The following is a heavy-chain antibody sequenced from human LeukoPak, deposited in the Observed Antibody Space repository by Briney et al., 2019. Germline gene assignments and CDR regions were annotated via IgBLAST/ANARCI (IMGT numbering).Heavy chain of an antibody. CDR1: GVTLSNYA. Sequence: PGRSLRPSCTASGVTLSNYAMHCVRRPPSRGLGWVAVISFDGTNKYYGDSVEGRLSASRDNSKNTLYLQMNSLRPDDTAMYYCATDYGDYEPIDYWGQGTLVTVSS. V-gene: IGHV3-30*04. J-gene: IGHJ4*02. CDR3: ATDYGDYEPIDY. D-gene: IGHD4-17*01. CDR2: ISFDGTNK.